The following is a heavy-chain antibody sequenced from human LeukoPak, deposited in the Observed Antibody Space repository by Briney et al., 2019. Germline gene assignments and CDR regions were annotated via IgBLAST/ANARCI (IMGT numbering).Heavy chain of an antibody. J-gene: IGHJ4*02. CDR2: ITTSSTYI. D-gene: IGHD6-19*01. CDR3: ARGKYSSGRFDY. Sequence: GGSLRLSCAASGFTFSSYSMRWVRQAPGKGLEWVSSITTSSTYISYADSVKGRFTISRDNAKNSLYLQMNSLRAEDTAVYYCARGKYSSGRFDYWGQGTLVTVSS. V-gene: IGHV3-21*01. CDR1: GFTFSSYS.